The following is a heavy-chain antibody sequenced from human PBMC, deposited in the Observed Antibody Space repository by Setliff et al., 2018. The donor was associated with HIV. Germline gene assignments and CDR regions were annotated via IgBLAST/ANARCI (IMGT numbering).Heavy chain of an antibody. J-gene: IGHJ6*03. Sequence: ASETLSLTCSVSGAPVSSGRYYWGWIRQPPGKGLEWVGEINLIGRTNYNPSLKSRVTISLDTSKNQFSLKVRSVTAADTAVYFCARNALSSSWFLVEPDHFYMDVWGNGTTVTVSS. CDR2: INLIGRT. V-gene: IGHV4-39*07. CDR1: GAPVSSGRYY. D-gene: IGHD6-13*01. CDR3: ARNALSSSWFLVEPDHFYMDV.